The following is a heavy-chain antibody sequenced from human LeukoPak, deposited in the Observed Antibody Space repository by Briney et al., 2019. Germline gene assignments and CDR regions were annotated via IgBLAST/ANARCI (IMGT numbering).Heavy chain of an antibody. CDR2: IYYSANT. CDR1: GDSISSPLYY. V-gene: IGHV4-39*01. D-gene: IGHD3-10*01. Sequence: SETLSLTCTVSGDSISSPLYYWGWIRQPPGKGLEWIGSIYYSANTYHNPSLKSRVTMSLDTSKNQLSLKLSSVTAADTAVYYCARSHTRGPEVALMDYWGQGTLVTVSS. J-gene: IGHJ4*02. CDR3: ARSHTRGPEVALMDY.